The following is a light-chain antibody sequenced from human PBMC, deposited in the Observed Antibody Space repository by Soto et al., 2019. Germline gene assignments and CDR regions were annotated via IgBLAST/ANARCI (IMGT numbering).Light chain of an antibody. CDR1: SSNIGAGYD. CDR3: QSYDSRLSGWV. CDR2: GNS. V-gene: IGLV1-40*01. J-gene: IGLJ3*02. Sequence: QSVLTQPPSVSGAPGQRVTISCTGSSSNIGAGYDVHWYQQLPGTAPKLLIYGNSNRPSGVPDRFSGSKSGTSASLAITGRHAEDEADYYCQSYDSRLSGWVFGGGTQLTVL.